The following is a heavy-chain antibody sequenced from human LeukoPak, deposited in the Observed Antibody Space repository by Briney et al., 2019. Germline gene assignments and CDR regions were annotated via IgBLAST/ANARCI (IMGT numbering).Heavy chain of an antibody. CDR3: ARDLYQLLGLEYSSSSGFDY. V-gene: IGHV3-30*02. J-gene: IGHJ4*02. Sequence: GGSLRLSCAASGFTFSSYGMHWFRQAPDKGLEWVAFIRYDGSNKYYAGSVKGRFTISRDNAKNSLYLQMNSLRAEDTAVYYCARDLYQLLGLEYSSSSGFDYWGQGTLVTVSS. D-gene: IGHD6-6*01. CDR1: GFTFSSYG. CDR2: IRYDGSNK.